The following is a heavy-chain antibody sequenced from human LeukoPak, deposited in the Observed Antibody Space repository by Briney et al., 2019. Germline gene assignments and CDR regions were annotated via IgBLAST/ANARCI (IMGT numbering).Heavy chain of an antibody. J-gene: IGHJ4*02. D-gene: IGHD4-23*01. Sequence: GGSLRLSCSASGFTFSSYAMHWVRQAPGKGLEYVSAISSNGGSTYYADSVKGRFTISRDNSKNTLYLQMSSLRAEDTAVYYCARIVMTTVVKVAYFDYWGQGTLVTVSS. V-gene: IGHV3-64D*06. CDR1: GFTFSSYA. CDR3: ARIVMTTVVKVAYFDY. CDR2: ISSNGGST.